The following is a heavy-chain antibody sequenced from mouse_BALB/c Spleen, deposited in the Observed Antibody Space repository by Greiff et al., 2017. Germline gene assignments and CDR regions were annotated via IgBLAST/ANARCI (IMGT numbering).Heavy chain of an antibody. V-gene: IGHV5-4*02. Sequence: EVNVVESGGGLVKPGGSLKLSCAASGFTFSDYYMYWVRQTPEKRLEWVATISDGGSYTYYPDSVKGRFTISRDNAKNNLYLQMSSLKSEDTAMYYCARGGVGYDGRYFDYWGQGTTLTVSS. D-gene: IGHD2-2*01. CDR1: GFTFSDYY. J-gene: IGHJ2*01. CDR3: ARGGVGYDGRYFDY. CDR2: ISDGGSYT.